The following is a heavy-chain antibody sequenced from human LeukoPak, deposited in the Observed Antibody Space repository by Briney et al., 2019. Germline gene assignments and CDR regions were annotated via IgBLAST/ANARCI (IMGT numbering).Heavy chain of an antibody. V-gene: IGHV3-48*01. CDR1: GFTFSSYS. CDR3: ARDRGYSSSWYDRGAFDI. J-gene: IGHJ3*02. D-gene: IGHD6-13*01. Sequence: PGGSLRLSCAASGFTFSSYSMNWVRQAPGKGLEWVSYISSSSSTIYYADSVKGRFTISRDNAKNSLYLQMNSLRAEDTAVYYCARDRGYSSSWYDRGAFDIWGQGTMVTVSS. CDR2: ISSSSSTI.